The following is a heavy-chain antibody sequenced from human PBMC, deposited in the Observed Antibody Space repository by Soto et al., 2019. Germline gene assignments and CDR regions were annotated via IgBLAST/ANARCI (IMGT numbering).Heavy chain of an antibody. Sequence: SETLSLTCAVYGGSFSGYYWSWIRQPPGKGLEWIGEINHSGSTNYNPSLKSRVTISVDTSKNQFSLKLSSVAAADTAVYYCASGLGIRYYYYGMDVWGQGTTVTVAS. V-gene: IGHV4-34*01. CDR3: ASGLGIRYYYYGMDV. J-gene: IGHJ6*02. CDR2: INHSGST. D-gene: IGHD7-27*01. CDR1: GGSFSGYY.